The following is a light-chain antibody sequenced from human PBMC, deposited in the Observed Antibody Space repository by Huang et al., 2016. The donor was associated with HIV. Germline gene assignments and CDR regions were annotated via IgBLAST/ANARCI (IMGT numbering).Light chain of an antibody. Sequence: EIVLTQSPGTLSLSPGERATLSCRASQSVSSSYLAWYQQKPGQAPRLLSYGASSRATGIPDRCSGSGSGTDFTLTISRLEPEDFAVYYCQQYGSSLWTFGQGTKVEIK. J-gene: IGKJ1*01. CDR3: QQYGSSLWT. CDR1: QSVSSSY. CDR2: GAS. V-gene: IGKV3-20*01.